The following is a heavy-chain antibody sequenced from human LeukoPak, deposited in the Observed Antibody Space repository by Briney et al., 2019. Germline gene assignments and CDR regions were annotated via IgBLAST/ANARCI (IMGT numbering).Heavy chain of an antibody. CDR1: GGTISSYA. V-gene: IGHV1-69*05. CDR3: TNTRIRCYQIGEYFQH. Sequence: SVKLSCNASGGTISSYAISWVRQAPGQGLEWMGRIIPIFGTTNYAQKFQGRVTITTDESTSKAYIELSSLRFDATAVFYCTNTRIRCYQIGEYFQHWGQGTLVTVSS. J-gene: IGHJ1*01. D-gene: IGHD3-16*02. CDR2: IIPIFGTT.